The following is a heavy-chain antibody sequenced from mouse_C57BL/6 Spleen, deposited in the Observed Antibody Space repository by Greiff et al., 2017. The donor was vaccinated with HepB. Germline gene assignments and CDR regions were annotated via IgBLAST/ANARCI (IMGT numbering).Heavy chain of an antibody. CDR1: GFTFSSYA. Sequence: EVKLVESGGGLVKPGGSLKLSCAASGFTFSSYAMSWVRQTPEKRLEWVATISDGGSYTYYPDNVKGRFTISRDNATNNLYLQMSHLKSEDTAMYYCARGAFAYWGQGTRVTVSA. CDR3: ARGAFAY. J-gene: IGHJ3*01. V-gene: IGHV5-4*03. CDR2: ISDGGSYT.